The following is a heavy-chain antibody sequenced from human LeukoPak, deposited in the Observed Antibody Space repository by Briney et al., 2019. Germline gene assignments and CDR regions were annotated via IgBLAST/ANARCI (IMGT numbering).Heavy chain of an antibody. D-gene: IGHD3-10*01. CDR3: AREYYWNYFGAGSWGAAST. J-gene: IGHJ5*02. V-gene: IGHV3-74*01. CDR2: INSDGSTT. CDR1: GLTFSSFW. Sequence: GGSLRLSCAASGLTFSSFWMHWVRRAPGKGLEWVSRINSDGSTTTYADSVKGRLTISRDNAKNTLYLQMNSLRAEDTAVYYCAREYYWNYFGAGSWGAASTWGQGTLVTVSS.